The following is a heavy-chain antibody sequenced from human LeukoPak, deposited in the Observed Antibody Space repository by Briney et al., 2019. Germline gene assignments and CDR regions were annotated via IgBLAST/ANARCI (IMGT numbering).Heavy chain of an antibody. CDR3: AREITTQSWYYAPTYYFDY. V-gene: IGHV3-33*08. Sequence: PGGSLRLSCAASGFTFSSYGMHWVRQAPGKGLEWVAVIWYDGSNKYYADSVKGRFTIPRDNSKNTLYLQMNSLRAEDTAVYYCAREITTQSWYYAPTYYFDYWGQGTLVTVSS. J-gene: IGHJ4*02. CDR2: IWYDGSNK. CDR1: GFTFSSYG. D-gene: IGHD6-13*01.